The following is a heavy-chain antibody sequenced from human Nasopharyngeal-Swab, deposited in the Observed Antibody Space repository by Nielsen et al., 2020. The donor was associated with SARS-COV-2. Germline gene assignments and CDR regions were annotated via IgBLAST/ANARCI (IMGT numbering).Heavy chain of an antibody. CDR1: GFTFSSYA. Sequence: GESLKISCAASGFTFSSYAMHWVRQAPGKGLEWVAVISYDGSNKYYADSVKGRFTISRDNSKNTLYLQMNSLRAEDTAVYYCASAYGGSYWYFDLWGCGTLVTVFS. J-gene: IGHJ2*01. CDR3: ASAYGGSYWYFDL. D-gene: IGHD4-23*01. V-gene: IGHV3-30-3*01. CDR2: ISYDGSNK.